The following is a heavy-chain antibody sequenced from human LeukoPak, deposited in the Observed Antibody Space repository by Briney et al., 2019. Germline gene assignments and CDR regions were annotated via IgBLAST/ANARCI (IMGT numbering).Heavy chain of an antibody. CDR3: ARRRSYRPVDY. J-gene: IGHJ4*02. D-gene: IGHD1-26*01. Sequence: SETLSLTCAVYGGSLSGHYWSWIRQTPEKGLEWIGEISGSGSTDYNPSFKSRVTITVDTSKNQISLNMHSVTAADTAVYYCARRRSYRPVDYWGQGTPVTVSS. V-gene: IGHV4-34*01. CDR2: ISGSGST. CDR1: GGSLSGHY.